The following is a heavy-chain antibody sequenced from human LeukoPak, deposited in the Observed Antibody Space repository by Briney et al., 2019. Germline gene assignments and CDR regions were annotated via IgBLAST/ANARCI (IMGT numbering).Heavy chain of an antibody. V-gene: IGHV4-39*07. D-gene: IGHD3-22*01. CDR2: IYYSGST. CDR1: GGSISSSTYY. Sequence: SETLSLTCSVSGGSISSSTYYWGWIRQPPGKGLEWIGSIYYSGSTYYNPSLKSRVTVSIDTSKNQFSLKLSSVTAADTAVYYCARGSTMKQFDYWGQGTLVTVSS. J-gene: IGHJ4*02. CDR3: ARGSTMKQFDY.